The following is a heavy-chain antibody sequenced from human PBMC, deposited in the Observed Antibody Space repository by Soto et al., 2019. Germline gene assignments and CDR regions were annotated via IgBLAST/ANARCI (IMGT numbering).Heavy chain of an antibody. D-gene: IGHD3-9*01. V-gene: IGHV3-15*01. Sequence: GGSLRLSXAASGINFSRAWMSWVRQAPGKGLEWVGRIKSKFDGETIDYAAPVKGRFTISRDDSKNIVYLQMNSLNTEDTAVYYCATGLLRYYAYWGHGTLVTVSS. CDR2: IKSKFDGETI. CDR3: ATGLLRYYAY. CDR1: GINFSRAW. J-gene: IGHJ4*01.